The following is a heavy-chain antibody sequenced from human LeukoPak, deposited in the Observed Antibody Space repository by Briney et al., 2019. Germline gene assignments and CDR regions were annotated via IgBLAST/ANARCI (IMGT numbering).Heavy chain of an antibody. V-gene: IGHV3-23*01. CDR2: INDSGGNT. J-gene: IGHJ4*02. Sequence: GGSLRLSCAASGFTFSSYAMSWVRQAPGKGLEWVSLINDSGGNTYYADSVKGRFTISRDNSKNTLFLQMSSLRAEDTAVYYCAKDSAYCSSTSCYRGEFDYWGQGTLVTVSS. CDR3: AKDSAYCSSTSCYRGEFDY. D-gene: IGHD2-2*02. CDR1: GFTFSSYA.